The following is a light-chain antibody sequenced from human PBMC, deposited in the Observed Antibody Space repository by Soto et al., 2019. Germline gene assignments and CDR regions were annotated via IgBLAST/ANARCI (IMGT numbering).Light chain of an antibody. CDR1: QSINNRY. CDR3: QQFGSSPGFT. Sequence: EIVLTQSPGTLSLSPGERATLSCRASQSINNRYLAWYQHKPGQAPRLLIYAASSSATGIPDRFSGSGSGTDFTLTISRLEPEDFAVYYCQQFGSSPGFTFGPGTKVDIK. CDR2: AAS. J-gene: IGKJ3*01. V-gene: IGKV3-20*01.